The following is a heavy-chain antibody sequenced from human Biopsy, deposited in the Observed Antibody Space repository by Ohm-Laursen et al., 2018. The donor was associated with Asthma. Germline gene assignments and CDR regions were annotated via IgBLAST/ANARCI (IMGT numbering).Heavy chain of an antibody. Sequence: ASMKVSCKASGYTFTDYSIHWVRQAPGQGLEWMGRINPNSGDTKYAQRFQGRVTVTRDRSISTAYMELSRLRSDDTAVYYCARDRGYCSGGTCPSWFDPWGQGTLVIVSS. J-gene: IGHJ5*02. CDR3: ARDRGYCSGGTCPSWFDP. CDR1: GYTFTDYS. V-gene: IGHV1-2*06. D-gene: IGHD2-15*01. CDR2: INPNSGDT.